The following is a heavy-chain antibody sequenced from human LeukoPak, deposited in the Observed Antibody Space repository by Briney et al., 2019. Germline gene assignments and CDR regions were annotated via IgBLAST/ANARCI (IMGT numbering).Heavy chain of an antibody. CDR2: IYHSGST. J-gene: IGHJ4*02. Sequence: SETLSLTCTVSGYSISSGYYWGWIRQPPGKGLEWIGSIYHSGSTYYNPSLRSRVTISVDASKNQFSLKLSSVTAADTAVYFCASFYGSGFSFDYWGQGTLVTVSS. D-gene: IGHD3-10*01. CDR1: GYSISSGYY. V-gene: IGHV4-38-2*02. CDR3: ASFYGSGFSFDY.